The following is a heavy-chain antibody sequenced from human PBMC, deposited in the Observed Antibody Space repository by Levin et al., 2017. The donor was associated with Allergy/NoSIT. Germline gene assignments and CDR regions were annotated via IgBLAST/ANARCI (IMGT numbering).Heavy chain of an antibody. CDR3: ARVPAAIIYYYMDV. D-gene: IGHD2-2*01. Sequence: GASVKVSCKGSGYSFTSYWISWVRQMPGKGLEWMGRIDPSDSYTNYSPSFQGHVTISADKSISTAYLQWSSLKASDTAMYYCARVPAAIIYYYMDVWGKGTTVTVSS. V-gene: IGHV5-10-1*01. CDR2: IDPSDSYT. J-gene: IGHJ6*03. CDR1: GYSFTSYW.